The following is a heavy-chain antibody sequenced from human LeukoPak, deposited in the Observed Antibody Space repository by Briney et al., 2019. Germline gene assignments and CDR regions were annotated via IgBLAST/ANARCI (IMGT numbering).Heavy chain of an antibody. CDR3: AKDIVAGDYYYYYMDV. CDR2: ISWNSGSI. CDR1: GFTFDDYA. V-gene: IGHV3-9*01. Sequence: GGSLRLSCAASGFTFDDYAMHWVRHAPGKGLEWVSGISWNSGSIGYADSVKGRFTISRDNAKNSLYLQMNSLRAEDTALYYCAKDIVAGDYYYYYMDVWGKGTTVTVSS. J-gene: IGHJ6*03. D-gene: IGHD6-19*01.